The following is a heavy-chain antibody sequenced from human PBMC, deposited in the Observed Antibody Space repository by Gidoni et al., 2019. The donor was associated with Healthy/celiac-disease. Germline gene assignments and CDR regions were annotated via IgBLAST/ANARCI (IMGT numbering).Heavy chain of an antibody. CDR3: ARGAYGDYGHFDY. CDR2: IGTAGDT. J-gene: IGHJ4*02. V-gene: IGHV3-13*01. D-gene: IGHD4-17*01. Sequence: EVQLVESGGGLVQPGGSLRLSCAASGFTFSSYDMHWVRQATGKGLEWVSAIGTAGDTYYPGSVKGRFTISRENAKNSLYLQMNSLRAGDTAVYYCARGAYGDYGHFDYWGQGTLVTVSS. CDR1: GFTFSSYD.